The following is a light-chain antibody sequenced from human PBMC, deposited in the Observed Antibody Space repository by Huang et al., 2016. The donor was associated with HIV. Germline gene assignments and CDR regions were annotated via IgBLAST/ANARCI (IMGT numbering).Light chain of an antibody. Sequence: DIQMTQSPSTLSASVGDRVTITCRAGQIINNWLAWYQQKPGKAPRLLIYKASNLESGVPSRFSGTGSGTEFTLTISHLQADDFATYYCQQYNTFPLTFGGGTTVDLK. J-gene: IGKJ4*01. CDR3: QQYNTFPLT. CDR1: QIINNW. CDR2: KAS. V-gene: IGKV1-5*03.